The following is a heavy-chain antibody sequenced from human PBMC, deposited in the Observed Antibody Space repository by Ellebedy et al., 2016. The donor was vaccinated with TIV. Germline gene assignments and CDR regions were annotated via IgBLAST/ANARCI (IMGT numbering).Heavy chain of an antibody. CDR2: ISKNSGSV. D-gene: IGHD3-10*01. Sequence: GESLKISCAASGFKFGDYYMYWVRQAPGKGLEWVSGISKNSGSVGYANPVKGGFTITRATAKNSLYLQMNSLRGDETALYYWARSYYGSGSPDYWGQGTLVTVSS. V-gene: IGHV3-9*01. J-gene: IGHJ4*02. CDR1: GFKFGDYY. CDR3: ARSYYGSGSPDY.